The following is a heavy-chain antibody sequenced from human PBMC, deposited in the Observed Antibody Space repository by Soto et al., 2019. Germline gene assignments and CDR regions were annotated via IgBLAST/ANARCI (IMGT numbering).Heavy chain of an antibody. V-gene: IGHV3-15*07. CDR3: VTHIAVTGAFDY. Sequence: GSLRLSCAASGFTFTNIWMTWVRQAPGKGLEWVGRIKGKADSWTTDYSAPVKGRFTISRDDSKNTVYLQMDSPESDDTAVYYCVTHIAVTGAFDYWGQGALVTVSS. D-gene: IGHD6-19*01. CDR1: GFTFTNIW. CDR2: IKGKADSWTT. J-gene: IGHJ4*02.